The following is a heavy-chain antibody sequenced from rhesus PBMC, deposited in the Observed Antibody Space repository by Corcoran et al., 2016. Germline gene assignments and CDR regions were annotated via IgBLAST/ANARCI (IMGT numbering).Heavy chain of an antibody. J-gene: IGHJ4*01. Sequence: QLQLQESGPGLVKPSETLSVTCAVSGGSISSSYWSWIRQAPGKGLEWIGYIYGSGSSTNYNPSLRCRVTLSVETSKNQLSLKLSSVTAADTAVYYCAGPYSSGWSFFDYWGQGVLVTVSS. D-gene: IGHD6S26*01. V-gene: IGHV4-169*01. CDR1: GGSISSSY. CDR2: IYGSGSST. CDR3: AGPYSSGWSFFDY.